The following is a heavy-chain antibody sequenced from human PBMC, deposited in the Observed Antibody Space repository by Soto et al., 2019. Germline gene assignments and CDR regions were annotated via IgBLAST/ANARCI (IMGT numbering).Heavy chain of an antibody. V-gene: IGHV3-66*01. CDR1: GFTVSANH. J-gene: IGHJ3*02. CDR3: ARGLQMSPFAI. CDR2: IHTDGNT. Sequence: AGGSLRLSCAASGFTVSANHMSWVRQAPGEGLEWVSLIHTDGNTYYADSVKGRFTISRDNSKNTLSLQMNSLRVEDTAVYYCARGLQMSPFAIWGQGTMVTVSS.